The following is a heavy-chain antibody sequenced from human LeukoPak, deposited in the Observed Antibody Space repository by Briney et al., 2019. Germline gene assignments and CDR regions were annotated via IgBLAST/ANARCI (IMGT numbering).Heavy chain of an antibody. Sequence: GGSLRLSCAASGFTFSSYSMNWVRQAPGKGLEWVSSISSSSSYIYYADSVKGRFTISRDNAKNSLYLQMNSLRAEDTAVYYCARGPEPRRYSSSWYVPAGYWGQGTLVTVSS. CDR1: GFTFSSYS. D-gene: IGHD6-13*01. CDR3: ARGPEPRRYSSSWYVPAGY. CDR2: ISSSSSYI. J-gene: IGHJ4*02. V-gene: IGHV3-21*01.